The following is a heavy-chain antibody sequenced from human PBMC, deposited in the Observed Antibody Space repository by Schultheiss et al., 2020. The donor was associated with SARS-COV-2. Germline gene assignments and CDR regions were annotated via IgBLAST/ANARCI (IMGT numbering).Heavy chain of an antibody. V-gene: IGHV4-31*03. D-gene: IGHD3-16*01. CDR2: IYYSGST. Sequence: SETLSLTCTVSGGSISSGGYYWSWIRQHPGKGLEWIGYIYYSGSTYYNPSLKSRVTISVDTSKNQFSLKLSSVTAADTAVYYCARVMITFGGVTNWFDPWVQGTLVTVSS. CDR3: ARVMITFGGVTNWFDP. CDR1: GGSISSGGYY. J-gene: IGHJ5*02.